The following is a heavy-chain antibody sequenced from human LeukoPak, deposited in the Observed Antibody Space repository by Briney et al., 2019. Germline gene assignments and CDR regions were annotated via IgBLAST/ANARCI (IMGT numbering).Heavy chain of an antibody. CDR1: GYTFTSYG. D-gene: IGHD6-19*01. Sequence: ASVKVSCKASGYTFTSYGISWVRRAPGQRLEWMGWINAGNGNTKYSQKFQGRVTITRDTSASTAYMELSSLRSEDTAVYYCARRSIAVGVLDYWGQGTLVTVSS. CDR2: INAGNGNT. V-gene: IGHV1-3*01. CDR3: ARRSIAVGVLDY. J-gene: IGHJ4*02.